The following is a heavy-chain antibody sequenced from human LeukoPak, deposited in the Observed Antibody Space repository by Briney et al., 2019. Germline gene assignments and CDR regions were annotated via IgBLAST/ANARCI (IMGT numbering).Heavy chain of an antibody. Sequence: GGSLRLSCAASGFTFSSTSMSWVRQAPGKGLEWVAVTVGGSDGTYYADSVKGRFTISRDNSNNTLYLQMNSLRAEDTAVYYCAKLTTSWGQGTLVTVSS. CDR3: AKLTTS. CDR2: TVGGSDGT. J-gene: IGHJ4*02. D-gene: IGHD4-11*01. CDR1: GFTFSSTS. V-gene: IGHV3-23*01.